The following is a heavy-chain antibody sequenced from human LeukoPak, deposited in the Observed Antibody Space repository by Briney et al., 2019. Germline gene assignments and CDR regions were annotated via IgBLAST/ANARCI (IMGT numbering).Heavy chain of an antibody. CDR2: IYPTDSDP. V-gene: IGHV5-51*01. CDR3: ARLILNYGWD. J-gene: IGHJ4*02. CDR1: GYSFTNFW. Sequence: GESLKISCKGSGYSFTNFWIGWVRQMPGKGLEGMGIIYPTDSDPKYSPSFQGQVTISVDKSISTAYLQWSSLKASDTAMYYCARLILNYGWDWGQGTLVTVSS. D-gene: IGHD3-10*01.